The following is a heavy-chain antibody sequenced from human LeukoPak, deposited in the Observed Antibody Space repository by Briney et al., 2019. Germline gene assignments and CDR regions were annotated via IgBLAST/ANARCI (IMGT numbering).Heavy chain of an antibody. Sequence: QPGGSLRLSCAASGFTFSSYWMSWVRQAPGKGLEWVANIKQDGSEKYYVDSVKGRFTISRDNSKNTLYLQMNSLRAEDTAVYYCAKDDDNLSPHYWGQGTLVTVSS. D-gene: IGHD1-1*01. CDR3: AKDDDNLSPHY. CDR1: GFTFSSYW. J-gene: IGHJ4*02. CDR2: IKQDGSEK. V-gene: IGHV3-7*03.